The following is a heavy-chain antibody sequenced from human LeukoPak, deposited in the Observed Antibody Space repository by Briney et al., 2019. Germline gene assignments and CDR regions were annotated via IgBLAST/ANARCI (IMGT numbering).Heavy chain of an antibody. CDR2: IYSGGGT. J-gene: IGHJ4*02. D-gene: IGHD3-16*01. V-gene: IGHV3-66*01. CDR3: AGGGKSESIFDY. Sequence: GGSLRLSCVASGFSVSSNYMSWVRQAPGKGLEWVSGIYSGGGTYYTDSVKGRFAISRDTSKNTLYLQMNSLRAEDTAVYYCAGGGKSESIFDYWGQGTLVTVSS. CDR1: GFSVSSNY.